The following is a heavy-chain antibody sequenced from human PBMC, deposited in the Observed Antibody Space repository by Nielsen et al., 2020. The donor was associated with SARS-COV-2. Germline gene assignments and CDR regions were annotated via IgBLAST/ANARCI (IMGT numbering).Heavy chain of an antibody. D-gene: IGHD6-19*01. CDR1: GGTFSSYA. J-gene: IGHJ4*02. CDR3: ASEEYRSGWSTLDM. Sequence: SVKVSCKASGGTFSSYAISWVRQAPGQGLEWMGGIVVIFGTAKYAQKFQGRATITADESTSTVYMELSSLRSEDTALYFCASEEYRSGWSTLDMWGQGTLITVSS. CDR2: IVVIFGTA. V-gene: IGHV1-69*13.